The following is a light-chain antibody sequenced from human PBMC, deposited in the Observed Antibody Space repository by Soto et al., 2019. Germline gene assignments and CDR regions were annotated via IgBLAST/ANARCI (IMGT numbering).Light chain of an antibody. Sequence: QSALTQPASVSGSPGQSITISCTGTSSDVGNYNYVSWYQHHPGKAPKLMIYEVTNRPSGVSNRFSGSKSGNTASLTISGLQAEDVAYYYYSSYTSSTNYVFGSGTKLTVL. CDR3: SSYTSSTNYV. J-gene: IGLJ1*01. V-gene: IGLV2-14*01. CDR2: EVT. CDR1: SSDVGNYNY.